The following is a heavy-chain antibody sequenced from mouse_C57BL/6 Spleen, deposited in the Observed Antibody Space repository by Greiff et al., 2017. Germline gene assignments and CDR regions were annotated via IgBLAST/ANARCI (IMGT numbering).Heavy chain of an antibody. CDR3: ARERDYDSQLGLFAY. CDR2: ISDGGSYT. Sequence: EVQRVESGGGLVKPGGSLKLSCAASGFTFSSYAMSWVRQTPEKRLEWVATISDGGSYTYYPDNVKGRFTISRDNAKNNLYLQMSHLKSEDTAMYYCARERDYDSQLGLFAYWGQGTLVTVSA. V-gene: IGHV5-4*01. D-gene: IGHD4-1*02. J-gene: IGHJ3*01. CDR1: GFTFSSYA.